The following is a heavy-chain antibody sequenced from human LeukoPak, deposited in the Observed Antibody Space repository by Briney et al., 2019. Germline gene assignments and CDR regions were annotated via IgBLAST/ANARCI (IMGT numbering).Heavy chain of an antibody. Sequence: GGSLRLSCAASGFTFDDYAMRWVRHAPGKGLEWVSGISWNSGSIGYADSVKGRFTISRDNAKNSLYLQMNSLRAEDTALYYCAKWGSYSSGWAYYFDYGGQGTLVTVSS. J-gene: IGHJ4*02. V-gene: IGHV3-9*01. CDR2: ISWNSGSI. CDR1: GFTFDDYA. D-gene: IGHD6-19*01. CDR3: AKWGSYSSGWAYYFDY.